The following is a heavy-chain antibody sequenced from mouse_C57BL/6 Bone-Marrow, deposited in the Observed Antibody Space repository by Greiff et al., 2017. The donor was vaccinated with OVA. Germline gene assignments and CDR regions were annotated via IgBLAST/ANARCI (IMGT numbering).Heavy chain of an antibody. D-gene: IGHD2-4*01. Sequence: QVQLQQPGAELVKPGASVKMSCKASGYTFTSYWITWVKQRPGQGLEWIGDIYPGSGSTNYNEKFKSKATLTVETSSSTACRQLSSLTSEDSAVYYGASARGRYEYDANSVDYWGQGTTRTVAS. CDR2: IYPGSGST. CDR1: GYTFTSYW. J-gene: IGHJ2*01. V-gene: IGHV1-55*01. CDR3: ASARGRYEYDANSVDY.